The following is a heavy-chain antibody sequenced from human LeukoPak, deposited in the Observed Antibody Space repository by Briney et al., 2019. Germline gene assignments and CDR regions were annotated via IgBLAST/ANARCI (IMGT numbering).Heavy chain of an antibody. CDR2: ISGSGGST. V-gene: IGHV3-23*01. CDR1: GFTFSSYG. Sequence: GGTLRLSCAASGFTFSSYGMSWVRQAPGKGLEWVSAISGSGGSTYYADSVKGRFTISRDNSKNTLYLQMNSLRAEDTAVYYCAKAFGYYYYMDVWGKGTTVTVSS. CDR3: AKAFGYYYYMDV. D-gene: IGHD3-10*01. J-gene: IGHJ6*03.